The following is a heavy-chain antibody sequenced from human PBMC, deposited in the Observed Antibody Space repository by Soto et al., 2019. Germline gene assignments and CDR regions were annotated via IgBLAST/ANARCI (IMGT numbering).Heavy chain of an antibody. CDR3: ARSLGYCSSTSCPYNWFDP. D-gene: IGHD2-2*01. J-gene: IGHJ5*02. CDR1: GGTFSSYA. V-gene: IGHV1-69*13. CDR2: IIPIFGTA. Sequence: SVKVSCKASGGTFSSYAISWVRQAPGQGLEWMGGIIPIFGTANYAQKFQGRVTITADESTSTAYMELSSLRSEDTAVYYCARSLGYCSSTSCPYNWFDPWGQGTLVTVSS.